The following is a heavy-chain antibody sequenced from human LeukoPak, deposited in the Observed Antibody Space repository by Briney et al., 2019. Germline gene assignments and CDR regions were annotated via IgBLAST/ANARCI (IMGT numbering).Heavy chain of an antibody. Sequence: SVKVSCKASGGTFSSYTISWVRQAPGQGLEWMGRVIPILGIANYAQKFQGRVTITADKSTSTAYMELSSLRSEDTAVYYCARDLSGLERLGEHNWFDPWGQGTLVTVSS. CDR3: ARDLSGLERLGEHNWFDP. V-gene: IGHV1-69*04. CDR1: GGTFSSYT. CDR2: VIPILGIA. D-gene: IGHD1-1*01. J-gene: IGHJ5*02.